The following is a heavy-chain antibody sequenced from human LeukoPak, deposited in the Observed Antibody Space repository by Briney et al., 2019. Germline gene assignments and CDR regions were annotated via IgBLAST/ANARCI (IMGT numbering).Heavy chain of an antibody. CDR2: IRYDGSNK. Sequence: GGSLRLSCAASGFTFSSYGMHWVRQAPGKGLEWVAFIRYDGSNKYYADSVKGRFTISRENSKNTLYLQMNSLRAEDTAVYYCAPGYDFWSGYYTPFDYWGQGTLVTVSS. J-gene: IGHJ4*02. V-gene: IGHV3-30*02. CDR3: APGYDFWSGYYTPFDY. D-gene: IGHD3-3*01. CDR1: GFTFSSYG.